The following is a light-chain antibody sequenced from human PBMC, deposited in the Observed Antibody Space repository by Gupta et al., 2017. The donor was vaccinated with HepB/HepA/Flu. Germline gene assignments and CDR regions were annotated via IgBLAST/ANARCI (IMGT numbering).Light chain of an antibody. J-gene: IGKJ2*01. CDR2: KIS. V-gene: IGKV2-24*01. Sequence: DAVLTQIPLSSPVTLGQPASISCRSSQSLVHSDGNIYFNWLQQRPGQPPRLLIYKISHRLSGVPDRFSGSGTGTDFTLRISRVEAEDVGIYYCMQATHFPRTFGQGTKLE. CDR3: MQATHFPRT. CDR1: QSLVHSDGNIY.